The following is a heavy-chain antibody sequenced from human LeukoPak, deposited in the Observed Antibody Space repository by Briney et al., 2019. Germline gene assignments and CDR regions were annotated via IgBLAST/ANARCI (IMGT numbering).Heavy chain of an antibody. J-gene: IGHJ5*02. CDR2: IYYTGRT. V-gene: IGHV4-59*08. Sequence: SEARSLTCTVYGGSISSHYWSWIRQPPGKGLEWIGYIYYTGRTNYNPSLKSRVTISVDTSKNQFSLRLSSMTAADTAMYYCVRQSEAAGTFWFDPWGQGTLVTVSS. CDR3: VRQSEAAGTFWFDP. CDR1: GGSISSHY. D-gene: IGHD6-13*01.